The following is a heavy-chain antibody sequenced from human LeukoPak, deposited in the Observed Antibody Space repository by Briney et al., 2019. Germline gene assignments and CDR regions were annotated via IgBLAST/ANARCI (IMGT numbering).Heavy chain of an antibody. Sequence: SETLSLTCTVSGASISRDYWSWFRQPPGKGLEWIGYIYTSGSTNYNPSLKSRVTISVDTSKNQFSLKLSSVTAADTAVYYCARLSGYCSGGSCYSRYYYYYMDVWGKGTTVTVSS. V-gene: IGHV4-4*09. CDR2: IYTSGST. CDR1: GASISRDY. CDR3: ARLSGYCSGGSCYSRYYYYYMDV. J-gene: IGHJ6*03. D-gene: IGHD2-15*01.